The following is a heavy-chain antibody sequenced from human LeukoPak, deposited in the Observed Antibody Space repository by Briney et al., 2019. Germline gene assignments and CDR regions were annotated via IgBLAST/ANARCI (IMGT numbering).Heavy chain of an antibody. CDR1: GGSFRGYY. J-gene: IGHJ4*02. CDR3: ARELKPTYYYDSSGWHY. D-gene: IGHD3-22*01. CDR2: INHSGCT. V-gene: IGHV4-34*01. Sequence: SETLSLTCAVYGGSFRGYYWSWIRQPPGKCLEWIGEINHSGCTNYNPSLKSRVTISVDTSKNQFSLKLSSVTAADTAVYYCARELKPTYYYDSSGWHYWGQGTLVTVSS.